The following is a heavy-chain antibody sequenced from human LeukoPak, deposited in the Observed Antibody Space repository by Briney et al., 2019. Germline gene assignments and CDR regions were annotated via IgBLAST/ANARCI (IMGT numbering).Heavy chain of an antibody. CDR2: ITWNSNSR. V-gene: IGHV3-9*01. CDR3: AKDIGAGAAGRKGVPYYYYGMDV. Sequence: GGSLRLSCAASGFTFGDYAMHWVRQVPGKGLEWVSGITWNSNSRGYADSVKGRFTISRDNAENALYLQMSSLRVEDTALYYCAKDIGAGAAGRKGVPYYYYGMDVWGQGTTVTVSS. CDR1: GFTFGDYA. J-gene: IGHJ6*02. D-gene: IGHD6-13*01.